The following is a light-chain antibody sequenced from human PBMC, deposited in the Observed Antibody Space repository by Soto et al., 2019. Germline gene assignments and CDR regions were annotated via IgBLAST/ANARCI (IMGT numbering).Light chain of an antibody. J-gene: IGLJ1*01. CDR1: SSDVGGYNY. CDR3: SSYTSSSRYV. V-gene: IGLV2-14*01. Sequence: QSVLTQPASVSGSRGQSITISCTGTSSDVGGYNYVSWYQQHPGKAPKLMIYEVSNRPSGVSNRFSGSKSGNTASLTTSGLQAEDEADYYCSSYTSSSRYVFGTGTKVTVL. CDR2: EVS.